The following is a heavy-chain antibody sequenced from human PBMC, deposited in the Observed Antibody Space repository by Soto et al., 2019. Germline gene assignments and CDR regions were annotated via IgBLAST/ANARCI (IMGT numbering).Heavy chain of an antibody. CDR2: IIPIFGTA. D-gene: IGHD2-21*02. CDR3: ARSCGDCYKEQKLRYYYYGGMDV. Sequence: QVQLVQSGDEVKKPGSSVKVSCKASGGTFSSYAISWVRQAPGQGLEWMGGIIPIFGTANYAQKFQGRVTVTADKSTSTAYMEFSSQKPEDTGVYYCARSCGDCYKEQKLRYYYYGGMDVWCQGTTVTVSS. V-gene: IGHV1-69*06. J-gene: IGHJ6*02. CDR1: GGTFSSYA.